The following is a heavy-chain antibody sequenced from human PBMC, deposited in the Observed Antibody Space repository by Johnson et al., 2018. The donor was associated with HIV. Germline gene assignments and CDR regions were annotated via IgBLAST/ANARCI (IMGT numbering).Heavy chain of an antibody. CDR2: ISYDGSNK. J-gene: IGHJ3*02. V-gene: IGHV3-30-3*01. D-gene: IGHD1-26*01. CDR1: GFTFSSYA. Sequence: QMQLVESGGGVVQPGRSLRLSCAASGFTFSSYAMHWVRQAPGKGLEWVAVISYDGSNKYYADSVKGRFTISRDNSKNTLYLQMNSLRAEDTAVYYCANLPVGATGTDAFDIWGQGTMVTVSS. CDR3: ANLPVGATGTDAFDI.